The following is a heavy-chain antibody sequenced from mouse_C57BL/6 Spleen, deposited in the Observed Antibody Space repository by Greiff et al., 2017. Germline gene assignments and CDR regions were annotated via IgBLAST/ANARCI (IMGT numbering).Heavy chain of an antibody. J-gene: IGHJ2*01. V-gene: IGHV1-81*01. CDR3: ARGDYGNYFDY. D-gene: IGHD1-1*01. CDR2: IYPRSGNT. Sequence: VQLQQSGAELARPGASVKLSCKASGYTFTSYGISWVKQRTGQGLEWIGEIYPRSGNTYYNEKFKGKATLTADKSSSPAYMELRSLTSEDSAVYFCARGDYGNYFDYWGQGTTLTVSS. CDR1: GYTFTSYG.